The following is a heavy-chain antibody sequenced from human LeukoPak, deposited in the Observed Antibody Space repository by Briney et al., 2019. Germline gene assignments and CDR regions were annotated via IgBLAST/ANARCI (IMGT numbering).Heavy chain of an antibody. V-gene: IGHV1-18*01. Sequence: GASVKVSCKASGYTFTSYGISWVRQAPGQGLEWMGWISAYNGNTNYAQKLQGRVTMTTDTSTSTAYMELRSLRSDDTAVYYCARDSPGEYSSSSLIGYWGQGTLVTVSS. CDR3: ARDSPGEYSSSSLIGY. J-gene: IGHJ4*02. CDR2: ISAYNGNT. CDR1: GYTFTSYG. D-gene: IGHD6-6*01.